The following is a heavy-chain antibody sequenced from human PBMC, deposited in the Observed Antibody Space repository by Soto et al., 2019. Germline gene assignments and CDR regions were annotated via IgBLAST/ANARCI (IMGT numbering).Heavy chain of an antibody. Sequence: PGGSLILSCAASGFTFSSYAMSWVRQAPGKGLEWVSAISGSGGSTYYADSVKGRFTISRDNSKNTLYLQMNSLRAEDTAVYYCAKDGYSYGYYFDYWGQGTLVTVSS. CDR3: AKDGYSYGYYFDY. D-gene: IGHD5-18*01. CDR2: ISGSGGST. J-gene: IGHJ4*02. V-gene: IGHV3-23*01. CDR1: GFTFSSYA.